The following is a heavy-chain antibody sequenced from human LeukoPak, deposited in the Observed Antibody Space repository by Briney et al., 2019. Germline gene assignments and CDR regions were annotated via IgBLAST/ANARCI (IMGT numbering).Heavy chain of an antibody. CDR2: ISSSSSYI. Sequence: GGSLRLSCAASGFTFSSYSMNWVRQAPGKGLEWVSSISSSSSYIYYADSVKGRFTISRDNAKNSLYLQMNSLRAEDTAVYYCARDRIVGAQSGFDYWGQGTLVTVSS. CDR1: GFTFSSYS. CDR3: ARDRIVGAQSGFDY. J-gene: IGHJ4*02. V-gene: IGHV3-21*01. D-gene: IGHD1-26*01.